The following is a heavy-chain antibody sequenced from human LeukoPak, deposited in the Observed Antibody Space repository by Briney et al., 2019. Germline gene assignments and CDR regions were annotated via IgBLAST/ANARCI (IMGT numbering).Heavy chain of an antibody. J-gene: IGHJ4*02. D-gene: IGHD3-10*01. V-gene: IGHV3-21*04. CDR2: ISTSSSYI. Sequence: GGSLTLSCAASGFTFSSYSMNWVRQAPGRGLEWVSFISTSSSYIFYADSVKGRFTSSRDNSKNTLYLQMNSLRAEDTAVYYCAKTSAYYYGAIDYWGQGTLVTVSS. CDR1: GFTFSSYS. CDR3: AKTSAYYYGAIDY.